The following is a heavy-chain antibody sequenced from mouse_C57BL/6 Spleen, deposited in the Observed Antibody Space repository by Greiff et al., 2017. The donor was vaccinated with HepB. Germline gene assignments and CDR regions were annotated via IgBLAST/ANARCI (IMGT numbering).Heavy chain of an antibody. CDR1: GYTFTDYE. CDR2: IDPETGGT. D-gene: IGHD2-12*01. J-gene: IGHJ1*03. V-gene: IGHV1-15*01. CDR3: TRKGFYDKYFDV. Sequence: VQLQQSGAELVRPGASVTLSCKASGYTFTDYEMHWVKQTPVHGLEWIGAIDPETGGTAYNQKFKGKAILTADKSSSTAYMELRSLTSEDSAVYYCTRKGFYDKYFDVWGTGTTVTVSS.